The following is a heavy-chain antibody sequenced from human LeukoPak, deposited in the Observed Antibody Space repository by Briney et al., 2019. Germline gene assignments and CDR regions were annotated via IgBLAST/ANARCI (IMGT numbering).Heavy chain of an antibody. V-gene: IGHV3-7*01. Sequence: PGGSLRLYCAASGFTFSSYWMSWVRQAPGKGLEWVANIKQDGSEKYYVDSVKGRFTISRDNAKNSLYLQMNSLRAEDTAVYYCARDSRGSGYSNFDYWGQGTLVTVSS. D-gene: IGHD3-22*01. CDR3: ARDSRGSGYSNFDY. CDR2: IKQDGSEK. CDR1: GFTFSSYW. J-gene: IGHJ4*02.